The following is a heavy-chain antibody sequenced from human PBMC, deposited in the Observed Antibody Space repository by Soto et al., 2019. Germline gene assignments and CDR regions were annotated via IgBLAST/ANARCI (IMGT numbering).Heavy chain of an antibody. Sequence: SETLSLTCTVSGGSISSYYWSWIRQPPGKGLKWIGYIYYSGSTNYNPSLKSRVTISVDTSKNQFSLKLSSVTAADTAVYYCARERLELPNRTYYYYYYMDVWGKGTTVTVSS. CDR1: GGSISSYY. D-gene: IGHD1-7*01. V-gene: IGHV4-59*01. CDR3: ARERLELPNRTYYYYYYMDV. CDR2: IYYSGST. J-gene: IGHJ6*03.